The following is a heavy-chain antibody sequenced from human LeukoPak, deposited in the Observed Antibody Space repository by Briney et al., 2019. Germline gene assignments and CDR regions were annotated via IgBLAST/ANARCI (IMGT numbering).Heavy chain of an antibody. CDR3: VRGDGDLFDF. D-gene: IGHD4-17*01. CDR1: GFTFRSYN. CDR2: ISKTSANI. Sequence: GGSLRLSCVASGFTFRSYNMNWVRQAPGKGLEWFSFISKTSANIYYGASVRGRFTISRDNLKNSILLEMSSLRAEDTGVYYCVRGDGDLFDFWGQGTLVSVSS. V-gene: IGHV3-21*06. J-gene: IGHJ4*02.